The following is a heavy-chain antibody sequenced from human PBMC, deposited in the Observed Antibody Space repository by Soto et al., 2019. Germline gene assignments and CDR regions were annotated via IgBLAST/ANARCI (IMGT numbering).Heavy chain of an antibody. CDR1: GFIVSSSY. J-gene: IGHJ4*02. CDR3: ARCSGWYGQCYFDC. Sequence: DVQLVETGGGLIQPGGSLRLSCAASGFIVSSSYMSWVRQAPGKGLEWVSVLYSDDRTYYADSVKGRFTISRDNSKNTLYLQMNSLSAEDTAVYYCARCSGWYGQCYFDCWGQGTLVTVSS. V-gene: IGHV3-53*02. CDR2: LYSDDRT. D-gene: IGHD6-13*01.